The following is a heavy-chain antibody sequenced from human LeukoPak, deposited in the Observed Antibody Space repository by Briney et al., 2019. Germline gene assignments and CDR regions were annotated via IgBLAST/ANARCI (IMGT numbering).Heavy chain of an antibody. CDR1: GGSISSYY. J-gene: IGHJ4*02. V-gene: IGHV4-59*01. Sequence: TASETLSLTCTVSGGSISSYYVSWIRQPPGKGLEWIGYISYTGSTDYNPSLKCRVTISVDMSKNQFSLKVSSVTAADTAVYYCARGSVYFDSWGQGTLVTVSS. CDR3: ARGSVYFDS. CDR2: ISYTGST.